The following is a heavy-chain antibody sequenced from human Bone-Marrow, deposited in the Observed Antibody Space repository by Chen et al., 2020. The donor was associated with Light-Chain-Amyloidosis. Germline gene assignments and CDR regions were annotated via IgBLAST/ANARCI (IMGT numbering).Heavy chain of an antibody. J-gene: IGHJ5*01. V-gene: IGHV4-61*02. CDR2: VYNSGST. CDR1: GDSLFNDKYY. D-gene: IGHD1-26*01. CDR3: VRDVMSTTGHRWFES. Sequence: QVQLQESGPGLVKPSQTLSLTCTVSGDSLFNDKYYWHWIRQPAGKGLEWIGRVYNSGSTRYNHSLQSRITISGNTAKNQFSLNLTSVTATDTAVYYCVRDVMSTTGHRWFESWGQGTVVTVS.